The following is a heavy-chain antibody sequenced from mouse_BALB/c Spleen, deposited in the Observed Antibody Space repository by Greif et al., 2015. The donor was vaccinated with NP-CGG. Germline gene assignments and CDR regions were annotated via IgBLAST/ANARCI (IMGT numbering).Heavy chain of an antibody. J-gene: IGHJ3*01. CDR2: IDLGIGIP. CDR1: GFNIKDTY. CDR3: ARPSYGNYGGFAY. D-gene: IGHD2-10*01. V-gene: IGHV14-3*02. Sequence: EVKLVESGAELVKPGASVKLSCTASGFNIKDTYMHWVKQRPEQGLEWIGRIDLGIGIPKYDPKFQGKATITADTSSNTAYLQLSSLTSEDTAVYYCARPSYGNYGGFAYWGQGTLVTVSA.